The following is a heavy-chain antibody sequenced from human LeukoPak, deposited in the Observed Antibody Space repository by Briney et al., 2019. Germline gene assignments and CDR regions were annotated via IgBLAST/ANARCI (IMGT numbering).Heavy chain of an antibody. CDR3: AKGDVLASYPTFDY. D-gene: IGHD3-9*01. CDR1: GFTFSSYA. CDR2: ISASGGTT. J-gene: IGHJ4*02. V-gene: IGHV3-23*01. Sequence: SGGSLRLSCAASGFTFSSYALSWVRQAPGKGLEWVSVISASGGTTYYADSVKGRFTISRDTSKDTVYLQMHSLRAEDTAVYYCAKGDVLASYPTFDYWGQGTLVTVSS.